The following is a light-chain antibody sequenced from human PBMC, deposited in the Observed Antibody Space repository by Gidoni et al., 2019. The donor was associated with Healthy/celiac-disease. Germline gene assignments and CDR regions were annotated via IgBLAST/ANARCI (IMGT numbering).Light chain of an antibody. Sequence: QKPGQAPRLLIFVASTKATGIPAMFSGSGFGTEFTLTISSLTSEDFAFYYCQQYNNWPPWTFGQGTKVEIK. V-gene: IGKV3-15*01. CDR2: VAS. J-gene: IGKJ1*01. CDR3: QQYNNWPPWT.